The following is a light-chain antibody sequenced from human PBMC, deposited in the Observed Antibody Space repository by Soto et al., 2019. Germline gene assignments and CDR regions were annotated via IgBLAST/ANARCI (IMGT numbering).Light chain of an antibody. CDR1: SSDIGGYNS. V-gene: IGLV2-8*01. CDR2: DVT. Sequence: QSALPQSPSASGSPGQSVNISCTGTSSDIGGYNSVSWYQQHPGKAPKVMIYDVTERPSGVPDRFSGSKSGNTASLTVSALQAEDEAHYYCFLYTTTKSVVFATGIKDT. J-gene: IGLJ1*01. CDR3: FLYTTTKSVV.